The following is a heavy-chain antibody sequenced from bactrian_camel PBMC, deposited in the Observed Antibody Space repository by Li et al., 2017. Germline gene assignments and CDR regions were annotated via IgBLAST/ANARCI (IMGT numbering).Heavy chain of an antibody. V-gene: IGHV3S1*01. J-gene: IGHJ4*01. CDR2: IAPATGTT. D-gene: IGHD2*01. CDR1: GYSDFARLC. Sequence: HVQLVESGGGSVQAGGSVRLSCAVSGYSDFARLCMAWFRQAPGKEREGVAAIAPATGTTFYSDSVKGRFTISHVNANNTLHLQMNALKPEDTAVYYCAADLGWCGSRPLQREFRNWGQGTQVTVS. CDR3: AADLGWCGSRPLQREFRN.